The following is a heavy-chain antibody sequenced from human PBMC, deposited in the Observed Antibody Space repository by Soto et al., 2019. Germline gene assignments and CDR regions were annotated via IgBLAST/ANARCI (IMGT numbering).Heavy chain of an antibody. CDR2: MVSIGGST. CDR3: AKRRVAGGHFDH. D-gene: IGHD1-26*01. V-gene: IGHV3-23*01. Sequence: DVQLLESGGGLVQPEGSLRLSCAASGFTFSSYAMGWVRQGPGKGLEWVAMVSIGGSTHYADSVRGRFTISRDNSKTTLSLQMNSLTAEDTAVYFCAKRRVAGGHFDHWGQGAVVTVSS. CDR1: GFTFSSYA. J-gene: IGHJ4*02.